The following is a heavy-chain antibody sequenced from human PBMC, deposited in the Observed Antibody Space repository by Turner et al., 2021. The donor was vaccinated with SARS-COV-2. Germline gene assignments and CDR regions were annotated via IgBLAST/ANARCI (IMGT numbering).Heavy chain of an antibody. CDR2: IYYSGST. J-gene: IGHJ5*02. CDR3: ARHWEVAAAAYLARFDP. Sequence: QLQLQESGPGLVKPSETLFPTCPVSGGPISSSSYYWGWIRQPPGKGLEWIGSIYYSGSTYYNPSLKSRVTIFVDTSKNQFSLKLSSVTAADTAVYYCARHWEVAAAAYLARFDPWGQGTLVTVSS. CDR1: GGPISSSSYY. D-gene: IGHD6-13*01. V-gene: IGHV4-39*01.